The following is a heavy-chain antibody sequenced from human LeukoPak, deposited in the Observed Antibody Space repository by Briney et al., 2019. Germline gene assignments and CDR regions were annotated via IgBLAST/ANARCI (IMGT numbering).Heavy chain of an antibody. D-gene: IGHD6-19*01. V-gene: IGHV4-34*01. Sequence: SETLSLTCAVYGGSFSGYYWSWIRQPPGKGLEWIGEINHSGSTNYNPSLKSRVTISVDTSKNQFSLKLSSVTAADTALYYCARGGNSGWTGQFAFDIWGQGTMVTVSS. J-gene: IGHJ3*02. CDR2: INHSGST. CDR1: GGSFSGYY. CDR3: ARGGNSGWTGQFAFDI.